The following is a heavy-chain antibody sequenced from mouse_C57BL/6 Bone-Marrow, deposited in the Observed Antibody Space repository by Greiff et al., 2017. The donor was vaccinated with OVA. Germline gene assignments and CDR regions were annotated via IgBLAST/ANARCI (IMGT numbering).Heavy chain of an antibody. CDR1: GYTFTSYG. CDR3: ARPPFAY. CDR2: IYPRSGNT. V-gene: IGHV1-81*01. J-gene: IGHJ3*01. Sequence: QVQLQQSGAELARPGASVKLSCKASGYTFTSYGISWVKQRTGQGLEWIGEIYPRSGNTYYNEKFKGKATLTADKSSRTAYMELRSLTSEDAAVYFCARPPFAYWGQGTLVTVSA.